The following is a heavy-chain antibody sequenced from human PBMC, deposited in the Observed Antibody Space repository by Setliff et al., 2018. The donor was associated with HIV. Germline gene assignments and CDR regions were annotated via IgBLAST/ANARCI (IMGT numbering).Heavy chain of an antibody. CDR2: ISGSGGGT. J-gene: IGHJ4*02. CDR1: GFTFNKHA. Sequence: GGSLRLSCAASGFTFNKHAMSWVRQAPGKGLEWVSGISGSGGGTYYADSVKGRFTISRDNSKNTLYLQMNSLRGEDTALYYCAKDLGHNSPYYFDSWGQGTLVTVSS. D-gene: IGHD3-16*01. V-gene: IGHV3-23*01. CDR3: AKDLGHNSPYYFDS.